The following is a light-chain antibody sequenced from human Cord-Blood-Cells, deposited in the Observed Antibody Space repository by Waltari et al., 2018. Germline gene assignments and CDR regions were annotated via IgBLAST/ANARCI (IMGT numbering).Light chain of an antibody. J-gene: IGLJ2*01. V-gene: IGLV2-14*03. CDR2: DVS. CDR1: RSPADGYNY. Sequence: HSSLTQPAPVSGSPAQSLNISSTGTRSPADGYNYAPWYQQHPGKTPKPMIYDVSNRPSGVSNRFSGSKSGNTASLTISGLQAEDEADYYCSSYTSSSTVVFGGGTKLTVL. CDR3: SSYTSSSTVV.